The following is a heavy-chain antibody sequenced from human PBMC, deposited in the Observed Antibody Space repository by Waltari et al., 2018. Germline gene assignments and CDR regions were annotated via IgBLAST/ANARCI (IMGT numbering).Heavy chain of an antibody. V-gene: IGHV4-38-2*01. CDR1: GLPVNRGFF. D-gene: IGHD3-22*01. CDR2: LYHSGDT. Sequence: QVQLQASGPGLVNPSETLSLTCAVSGLPVNRGFFWGWIRQAPGVGLEWMGSLYHSGDTYYNPSLESRVTISRDTSKNQFSLKVRSVTAADTAMYFCARQSYYDESGHDWGQGTLVTVSS. CDR3: ARQSYYDESGHD. J-gene: IGHJ4*02.